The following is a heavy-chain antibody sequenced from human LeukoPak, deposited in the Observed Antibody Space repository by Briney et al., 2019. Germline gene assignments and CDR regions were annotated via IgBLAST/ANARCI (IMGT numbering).Heavy chain of an antibody. D-gene: IGHD1-26*01. CDR2: ISYDGSNK. J-gene: IGHJ4*02. CDR3: ARGHPHGWELYLDY. V-gene: IGHV3-30-3*01. Sequence: GGSLRLSCAASGFTFSSYAMHWVRQAPGKGLEWVAVISYDGSNKYYADSVKGRFTISRDNSKNTLYLQMNSLRVEDTAVYYCARGHPHGWELYLDYWGQGTLVTVSS. CDR1: GFTFSSYA.